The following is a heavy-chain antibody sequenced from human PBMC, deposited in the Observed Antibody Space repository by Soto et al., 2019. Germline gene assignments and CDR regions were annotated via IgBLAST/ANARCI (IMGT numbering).Heavy chain of an antibody. Sequence: PSETLSLTCNASGGSITSSGSAWGWIRQSPGKGLEWIGTIDYSGNIYYIPSLKSRITISVDTSKNQFSLKLSSVTAADTAVYYCARHQDAAMVPDYYYYYYMDVWGKGTTVTVSS. CDR1: GGSITSSGSA. CDR2: IDYSGNI. V-gene: IGHV4-39*01. CDR3: ARHQDAAMVPDYYYYYYMDV. J-gene: IGHJ6*03. D-gene: IGHD5-18*01.